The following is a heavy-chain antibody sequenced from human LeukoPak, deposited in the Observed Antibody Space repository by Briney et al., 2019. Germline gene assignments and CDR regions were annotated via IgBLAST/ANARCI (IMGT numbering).Heavy chain of an antibody. CDR2: VSGTRTYI. CDR3: ARMSGYYDY. V-gene: IGHV3-21*01. Sequence: GGSLRLSCAASGFTFSSYGMHWVRQAPGKGLEWVSSVSGTRTYIYYADSVKGRFTISRDNAKNSLYLQMNSLRAEDTAVYYCARMSGYYDYWGQGTLVTVSS. J-gene: IGHJ4*02. CDR1: GFTFSSYG.